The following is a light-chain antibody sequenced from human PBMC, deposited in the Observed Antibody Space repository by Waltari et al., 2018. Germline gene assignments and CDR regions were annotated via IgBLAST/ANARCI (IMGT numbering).Light chain of an antibody. CDR2: DAS. CDR3: QQYGGSPWT. Sequence: FVLTQSPGTLSLSPGERVTLSCRASQSVSSNYLAWYQQKPGQAPRLLIYDASNRATGIADRFSGSGSGTDFTLTISRLEPEDVVVYYCQQYGGSPWTFGQGTKVEIK. CDR1: QSVSSNY. J-gene: IGKJ1*01. V-gene: IGKV3-20*01.